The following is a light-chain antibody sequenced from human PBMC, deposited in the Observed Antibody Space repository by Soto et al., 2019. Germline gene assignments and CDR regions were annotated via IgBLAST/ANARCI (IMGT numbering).Light chain of an antibody. Sequence: QSVLTQPASVSGSPGQSITISCTGISSDVGGYNYVSWYQQHPGKAPKLMIYEVSNRPSGVSNRFSGSKSGHTASLTISGLQAEDEADYYCSSYTTSSTLVFGGGTKLTVL. CDR3: SSYTTSSTLV. CDR1: SSDVGGYNY. V-gene: IGLV2-14*01. J-gene: IGLJ2*01. CDR2: EVS.